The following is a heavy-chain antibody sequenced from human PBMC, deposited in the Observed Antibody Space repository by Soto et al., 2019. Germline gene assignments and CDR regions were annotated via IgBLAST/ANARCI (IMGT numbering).Heavy chain of an antibody. J-gene: IGHJ4*02. CDR2: VFHTGDT. D-gene: IGHD7-27*01. CDR3: ARKAWVRFDY. Sequence: SETLSLTCAVSGDSISSSVWWTWVRQPPGKGLEWIGEVFHTGDTYFNPSLRSRVAMSVDKSTNEFSLKVTSVTAADTAIYYCARKAWVRFDYWGQGALVTVST. V-gene: IGHV4-4*02. CDR1: GDSISSSVW.